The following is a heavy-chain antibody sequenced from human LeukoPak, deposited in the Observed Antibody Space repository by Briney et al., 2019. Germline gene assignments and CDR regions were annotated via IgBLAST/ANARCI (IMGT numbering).Heavy chain of an antibody. CDR3: ARGRRYYDYVWGSYREIDH. V-gene: IGHV1-69*13. D-gene: IGHD3-16*02. CDR1: GGTFSSYA. Sequence: SVKVSCKASGGTFSSYAISWVRQAPGQGLEWMGGIIPIFGTANYAQKFQGRVTITADESTSTDYMELSSLRSEDTAVFYCARGRRYYDYVWGSYREIDHWGQGTLVTVSS. CDR2: IIPIFGTA. J-gene: IGHJ4*02.